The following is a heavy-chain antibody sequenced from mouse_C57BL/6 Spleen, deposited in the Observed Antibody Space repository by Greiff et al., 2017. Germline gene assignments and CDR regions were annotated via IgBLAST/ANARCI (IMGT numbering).Heavy chain of an antibody. Sequence: QVQLQQPGAELVKPGASVKLSCKASGYSFTSYWMQWVKQRPGQGLEWIGEIDPSGSSTNYNPQFNGKATLTVDTSSSPADMKLGSLASADTAFYYCAVTGTDFDYWGQGTTLTVSS. V-gene: IGHV1-50*01. CDR2: IDPSGSST. CDR3: AVTGTDFDY. CDR1: GYSFTSYW. D-gene: IGHD4-1*01. J-gene: IGHJ2*01.